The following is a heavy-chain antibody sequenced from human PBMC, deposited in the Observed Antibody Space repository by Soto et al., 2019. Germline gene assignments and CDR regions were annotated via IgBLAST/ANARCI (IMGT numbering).Heavy chain of an antibody. CDR2: IYHSGTT. J-gene: IGHJ4*02. CDR3: ARGQTNIWYFDH. V-gene: IGHV4-59*02. Sequence: QVQLQESGPRLVKPSETLSLTCTVSGGSGSGYHWNWVRQPPGKRLEWIGHIYHSGTTNYNPSLKSRITISMDTSKNQFSLKMNSVTAADTAVYYCARGQTNIWYFDHWGQGTLVTVSS. CDR1: GGSGSGYH.